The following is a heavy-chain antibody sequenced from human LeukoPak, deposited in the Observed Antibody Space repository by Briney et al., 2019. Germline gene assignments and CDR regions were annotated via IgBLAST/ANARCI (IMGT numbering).Heavy chain of an antibody. Sequence: SETLSLTCAVYGGSFSGYYWSWIRQPPGKGLEWIGEINHSGSTNYNLSLKSRVTISVDTSKNQFSLKLSSVTAADTAVYYCARAGAYCGSGIPLDIWGQGTMVTVSS. CDR1: GGSFSGYY. D-gene: IGHD3-10*01. CDR2: INHSGST. J-gene: IGHJ3*02. V-gene: IGHV4-34*01. CDR3: ARAGAYCGSGIPLDI.